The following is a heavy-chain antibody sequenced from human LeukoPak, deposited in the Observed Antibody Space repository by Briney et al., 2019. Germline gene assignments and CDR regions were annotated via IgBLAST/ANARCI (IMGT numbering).Heavy chain of an antibody. Sequence: GGSLRLSCAASGFTFSSCAMSWVRQAPGKGLEWVSAISTSGGRTFYADSVKGRFTISRDNSKNTLYLQMNSLRAEDTAVYYCAKDKSSGYYFDYWGQGTLVTVSS. CDR3: AKDKSSGYYFDY. CDR1: GFTFSSCA. CDR2: ISTSGGRT. J-gene: IGHJ4*02. D-gene: IGHD2-15*01. V-gene: IGHV3-23*01.